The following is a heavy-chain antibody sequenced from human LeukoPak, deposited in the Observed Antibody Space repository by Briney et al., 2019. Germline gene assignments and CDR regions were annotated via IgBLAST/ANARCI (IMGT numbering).Heavy chain of an antibody. V-gene: IGHV4-59*01. Sequence: PSETLSLTCTVSGGSISSYYWSWIRQPPGKGLEWIGYIYYSGSTNYNPSLKSRVTISVDTSKNQFSLKLSSVTAADTAVYSCAGEPYSHGPWGQGTLVTVSS. CDR1: GGSISSYY. J-gene: IGHJ5*02. CDR3: AGEPYSHGP. CDR2: IYYSGST. D-gene: IGHD5-18*01.